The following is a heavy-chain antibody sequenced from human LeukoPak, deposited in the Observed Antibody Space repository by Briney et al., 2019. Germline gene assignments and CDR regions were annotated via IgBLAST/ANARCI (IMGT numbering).Heavy chain of an antibody. J-gene: IGHJ4*02. CDR2: INHSGST. Sequence: SETLSLTCAVYGGSFSGYYWSWIRQPPGKGLEWIGEINHSGSTNYNPSLKSRVTISVDTSKNQFSLKLSSVTAADTAVYYCARRFGSGSYLSDYWGQGTLVTVSS. CDR3: ARRFGSGSYLSDY. D-gene: IGHD1-26*01. CDR1: GGSFSGYY. V-gene: IGHV4-34*01.